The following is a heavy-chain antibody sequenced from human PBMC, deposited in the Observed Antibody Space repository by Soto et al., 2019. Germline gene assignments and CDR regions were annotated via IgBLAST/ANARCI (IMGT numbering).Heavy chain of an antibody. CDR1: GGSISSGDYY. CDR3: AREEGGRGYSYGFDY. D-gene: IGHD5-18*01. V-gene: IGHV4-30-4*01. CDR2: IYYSGST. Sequence: PSETLSLTCTVSGGSISSGDYYWSWIRQPPGKGLEWIGYIYYSGSTYYNPSLKSRVTISVDTSKNQFSLKLSPVTAADTAVYYCAREEGGRGYSYGFDYWGQGTLVTVSS. J-gene: IGHJ4*02.